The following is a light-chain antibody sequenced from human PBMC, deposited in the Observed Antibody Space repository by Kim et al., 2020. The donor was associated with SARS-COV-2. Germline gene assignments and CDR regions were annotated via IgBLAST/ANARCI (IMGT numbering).Light chain of an antibody. J-gene: IGLJ3*02. CDR1: TGAVTRGHY. Sequence: PGGTVALTCESRTGAVTRGHYPYRFQQRPGQTPRTLIYDTHYKLSWTPARFSGSLLGGKAALTLSGAQPDDEADYYCLLSSGGVRVFGGGTQLTVL. CDR3: LLSSGGVRV. V-gene: IGLV7-46*01. CDR2: DTH.